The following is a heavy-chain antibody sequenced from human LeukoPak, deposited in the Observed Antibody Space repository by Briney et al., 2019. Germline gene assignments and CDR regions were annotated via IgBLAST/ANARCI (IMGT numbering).Heavy chain of an antibody. CDR2: MNPNSGNT. J-gene: IGHJ6*03. D-gene: IGHD1-7*01. V-gene: IGHV1-8*01. CDR1: GYTFTSYD. Sequence: ASVKVSCKASGYTFTSYDINWVRQATGQGLEWMGWMNPNSGNTGYAQKFQGRVTMTRNTSISTAYMELSSLRSEDTAVYYCARGITGTTFYYHYYYMDVWGKGTTVTVSS. CDR3: ARGITGTTFYYHYYYMDV.